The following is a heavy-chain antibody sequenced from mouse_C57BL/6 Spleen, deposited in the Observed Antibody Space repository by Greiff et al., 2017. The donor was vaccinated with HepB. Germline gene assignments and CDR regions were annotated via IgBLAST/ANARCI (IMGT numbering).Heavy chain of an antibody. J-gene: IGHJ2*01. CDR1: GYAFSSSW. CDR2: IYPGDGDT. CDR3: ARSPYYGSSYDYFDY. V-gene: IGHV1-82*01. D-gene: IGHD1-1*01. Sequence: VQLQQSGPELVKPGASVKISCKASGYAFSSSWMNWVKQRPGKGLEWIGRIYPGDGDTNYNGKFKGKATLTADKSSSTAYMQLSSLTSEDSAVYFCARSPYYGSSYDYFDYWGQGTTLTVSS.